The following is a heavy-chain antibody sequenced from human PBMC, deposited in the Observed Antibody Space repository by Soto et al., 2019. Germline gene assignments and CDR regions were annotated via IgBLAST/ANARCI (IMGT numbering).Heavy chain of an antibody. J-gene: IGHJ4*02. V-gene: IGHV3-7*01. Sequence: EVQVVESGGGLVQPGGSLRLSCAVSGFTFSNYWMTWVRQAPGKGLEWVAYMNQDGSQIYYVDSLRGRFTISRDNAKNSLYLQMNSLRVDDMAVYYCARDRGPNTPDYWGQGTLVTVSS. CDR3: ARDRGPNTPDY. CDR1: GFTFSNYW. CDR2: MNQDGSQI. D-gene: IGHD2-2*02.